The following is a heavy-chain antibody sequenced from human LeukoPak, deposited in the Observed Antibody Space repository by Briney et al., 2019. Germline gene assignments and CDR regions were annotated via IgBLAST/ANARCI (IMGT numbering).Heavy chain of an antibody. D-gene: IGHD3-10*01. CDR2: IRHSGST. CDR3: ARSRMVRGVIHYYYYYCMDV. CDR1: GYFISSGYY. J-gene: IGHJ6*03. Sequence: SETLSLTCTVSGYFISSGYYWGWIRQPPGKGLQWIGSIRHSGSTNYNPSLKSRVTISVDTSKNQFSLKLSSVTAADTAVCYCARSRMVRGVIHYYYYYCMDVWGKGTTVTISS. V-gene: IGHV4-38-2*02.